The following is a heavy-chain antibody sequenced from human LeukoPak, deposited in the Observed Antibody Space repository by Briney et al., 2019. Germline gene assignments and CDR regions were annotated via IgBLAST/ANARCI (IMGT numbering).Heavy chain of an antibody. V-gene: IGHV3-48*01. CDR2: IGIDSGNT. D-gene: IGHD5-24*01. CDR3: ARDYKYAFDY. Sequence: GGSLRLSCAASGFTFSDYSMNWVRQAPGKGLEWISYIGIDSGNTNYADSVKGRFTISGDKAKNSLYLQMNSLRVEDTAVYYCARDYKYAFDYWGQGTLVTVSS. CDR1: GFTFSDYS. J-gene: IGHJ4*02.